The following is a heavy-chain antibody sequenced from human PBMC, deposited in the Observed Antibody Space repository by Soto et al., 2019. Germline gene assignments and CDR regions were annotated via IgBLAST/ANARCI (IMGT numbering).Heavy chain of an antibody. Sequence: VGSLRLSCAASGFTFSSYGMHWVRQAPGKGLEWVALISYDGSNKYSADSVKGRFTMSRDNSKRTLYLQMNSLRAEDTAVYYCAKDRLRGGFLTTATSNGMDVWGQGTTVTVSS. CDR3: AKDRLRGGFLTTATSNGMDV. V-gene: IGHV3-30*18. CDR2: ISYDGSNK. D-gene: IGHD2-15*01. J-gene: IGHJ6*02. CDR1: GFTFSSYG.